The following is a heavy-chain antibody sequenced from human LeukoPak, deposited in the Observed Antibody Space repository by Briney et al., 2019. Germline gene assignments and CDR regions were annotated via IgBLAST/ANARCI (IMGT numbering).Heavy chain of an antibody. CDR1: GGSISSHY. CDR2: IYYSGTT. J-gene: IGHJ4*02. V-gene: IGHV4-59*08. CDR3: AKSGGYGLIDY. Sequence: SETLSLTCTVSGGSISSHYWSWIRQPPGKGLEWIGFIYYSGTTNYNPSLKSRVTISVDTSKNQFSLRLSSVTAADTAVYYCAKSGGYGLIDYWGQGTLVTVSS. D-gene: IGHD1-26*01.